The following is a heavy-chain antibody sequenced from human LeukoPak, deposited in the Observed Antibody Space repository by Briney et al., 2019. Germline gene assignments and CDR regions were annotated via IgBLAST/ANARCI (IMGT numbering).Heavy chain of an antibody. CDR3: AREGQMATIDY. D-gene: IGHD5-24*01. CDR2: ISYDGSNK. CDR1: GFTFSSYA. V-gene: IGHV3-30-3*01. Sequence: GGSLRLSCAASGFTFSSYAMHWVRQAPGKGLGWVAVISYDGSNKYYADSVKGRFTISRDNSKNTLYLQMNSLRAEDTAVYYCAREGQMATIDYWGQGTLVTVSS. J-gene: IGHJ4*02.